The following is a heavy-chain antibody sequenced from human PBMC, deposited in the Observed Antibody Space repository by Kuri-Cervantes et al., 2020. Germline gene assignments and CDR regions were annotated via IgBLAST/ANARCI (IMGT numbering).Heavy chain of an antibody. Sequence: GESLKISCAASGLTVSSNYMSWVRQAPGKGLEWVSVIYSGGSTYYADSVKGRFTISRDNSKNTLYLQMNSLRAEDTAVYYCARDDPTPYYYDSSGYFVHWGQGTLVTVSS. D-gene: IGHD3-22*01. V-gene: IGHV3-53*05. CDR1: GLTVSSNY. J-gene: IGHJ4*02. CDR3: ARDDPTPYYYDSSGYFVH. CDR2: IYSGGST.